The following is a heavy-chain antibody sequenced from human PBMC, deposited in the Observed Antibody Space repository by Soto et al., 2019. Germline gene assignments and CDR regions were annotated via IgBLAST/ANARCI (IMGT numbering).Heavy chain of an antibody. CDR2: IIPIFGTA. V-gene: IGHV1-69*01. CDR3: ARSGKKYGSESYEYYFYYMDV. D-gene: IGHD3-10*01. CDR1: GGTFSTYG. Sequence: QVQLVQSGAEVKKPGSSVKVSCKASGGTFSTYGISWVRQAPGQGLEWMGGIIPIFGTANYAQKFQGRVTITADESTSTAYMELSSLRSEDTAVYYLARSGKKYGSESYEYYFYYMDVWGKGTTVSVSS. J-gene: IGHJ6*03.